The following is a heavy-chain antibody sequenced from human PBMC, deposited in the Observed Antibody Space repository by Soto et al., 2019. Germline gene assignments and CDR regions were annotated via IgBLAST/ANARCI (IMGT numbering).Heavy chain of an antibody. D-gene: IGHD3-22*01. CDR1: GFTLSSYA. V-gene: IGHV3-64D*06. J-gene: IGHJ5*02. Sequence: GGSLRLSCSASGFTLSSYAMHWVRQAPGKGLEYVSAISSNGGSTYYADSVKGRFTISRDNSKNTLYLQMSSLRAEDTAVYYCVKEGYYYDSSGYYYGWFDPWGQGTLVTVSS. CDR2: ISSNGGST. CDR3: VKEGYYYDSSGYYYGWFDP.